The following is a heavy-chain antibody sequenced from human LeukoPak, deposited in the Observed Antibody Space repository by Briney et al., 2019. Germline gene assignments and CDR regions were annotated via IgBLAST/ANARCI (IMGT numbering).Heavy chain of an antibody. J-gene: IGHJ3*01. V-gene: IGHV1-18*01. CDR3: ARTQWLEDAFDF. Sequence: ASVKVSCKASDDTFSDYGISWVRQAPGQGLEWMGWISTYNGNTHYVQKFQGRVTMTTDTSTNIAYLELRDLRSDDTAVYYCARTQWLEDAFDFWGQGTVVTVSS. CDR2: ISTYNGNT. CDR1: DDTFSDYG. D-gene: IGHD6-19*01.